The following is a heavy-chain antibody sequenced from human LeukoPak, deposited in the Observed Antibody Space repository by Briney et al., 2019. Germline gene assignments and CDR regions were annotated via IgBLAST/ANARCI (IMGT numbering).Heavy chain of an antibody. V-gene: IGHV3-20*04. CDR3: AREGGSQLDNAFDI. Sequence: GGSLRLSCETSGFTFDDYGMCWVRQAPGKGLEWVSDINWSGGSTGYADSVKGRFTISRESAKKSVYLQMNSLRVEDTAIYYCAREGGSQLDNAFDIWGQGTMVTVSS. CDR2: INWSGGST. D-gene: IGHD1-26*01. CDR1: GFTFDDYG. J-gene: IGHJ3*02.